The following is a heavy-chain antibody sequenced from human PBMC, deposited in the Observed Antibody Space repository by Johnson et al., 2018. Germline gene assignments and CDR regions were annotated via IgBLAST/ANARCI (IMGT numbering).Heavy chain of an antibody. J-gene: IGHJ3*02. CDR3: ASEFTGLLGGKVARDI. V-gene: IGHV3-30-3*01. D-gene: IGHD1-26*01. Sequence: VQLVESGGGVVQPGRSLTLSCAASGFTFSSYAMHWVRQAPGKGLEWVALISYDGNNKYYVDSVRGRFTISRDNSKNPLYLQMNSLKAEDTAVYYCASEFTGLLGGKVARDIWGQGTMVTVSS. CDR2: ISYDGNNK. CDR1: GFTFSSYA.